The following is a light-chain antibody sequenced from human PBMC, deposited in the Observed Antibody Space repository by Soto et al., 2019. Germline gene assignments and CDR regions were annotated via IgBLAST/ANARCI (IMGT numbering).Light chain of an antibody. V-gene: IGKV2-28*01. J-gene: IGKJ4*01. CDR2: LGS. CDR1: QSLLHDNGFNF. Sequence: IVMTQSPLFLSVTPGEPASISCRSSQSLLHDNGFNFLNWYLQKPGQSPQLLISLGSSRASGVPDRFSGSASGRDFTLLISRGEAEDVGVFYCMQALETPLTFGGGNKVEIK. CDR3: MQALETPLT.